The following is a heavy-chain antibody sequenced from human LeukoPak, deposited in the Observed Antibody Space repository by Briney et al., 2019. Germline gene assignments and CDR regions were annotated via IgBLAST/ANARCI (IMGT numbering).Heavy chain of an antibody. CDR1: GGSFSGYY. D-gene: IGHD7-27*01. Sequence: SETLSLTCAVYGGSFSGYYWSWIRQPPGKGLEWIGEINHSGSTNYNPSLKSRVTISVDTSKNQFSLKLSSVTAADTAVYYCARRGNWGSGFNYWGQGTLVTVSS. J-gene: IGHJ4*02. V-gene: IGHV4-34*01. CDR2: INHSGST. CDR3: ARRGNWGSGFNY.